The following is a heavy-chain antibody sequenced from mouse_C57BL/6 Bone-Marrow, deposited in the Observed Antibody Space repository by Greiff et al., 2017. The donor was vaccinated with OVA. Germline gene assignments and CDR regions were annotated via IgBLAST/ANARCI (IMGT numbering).Heavy chain of an antibody. D-gene: IGHD1-1*01. CDR2: IRSKSNNYAT. CDR3: VRPPKFITTVVATENAMDY. CDR1: GFSFNTYA. V-gene: IGHV10-1*01. Sequence: EVQVVESGGGLVQPKGSLKLSCAASGFSFNTYAMNWVRQAPGKGLEWVARIRSKSNNYATYYADSVKDRFTISRDDSESMLYLQMNNLKTEDTAMYCCVRPPKFITTVVATENAMDYWGQGTSVTVSS. J-gene: IGHJ4*01.